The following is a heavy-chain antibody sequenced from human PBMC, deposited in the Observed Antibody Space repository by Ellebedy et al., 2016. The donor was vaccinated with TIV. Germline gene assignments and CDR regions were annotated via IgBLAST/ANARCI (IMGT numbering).Heavy chain of an antibody. Sequence: SVKVSCXASGGTFSSYAISWVRQAPGQGLGWMGGIIPIFGTANYAQKFQGRVTITADESTSTAYMELSSLRSEDTAVYYCARRPWDYYYYGMDVWGQGTTVTVSS. CDR2: IIPIFGTA. J-gene: IGHJ6*02. CDR1: GGTFSSYA. D-gene: IGHD7-27*01. CDR3: ARRPWDYYYYGMDV. V-gene: IGHV1-69*13.